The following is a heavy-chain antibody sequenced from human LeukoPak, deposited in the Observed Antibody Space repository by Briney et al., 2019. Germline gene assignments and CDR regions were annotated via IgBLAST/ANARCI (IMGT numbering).Heavy chain of an antibody. V-gene: IGHV4-38-2*01. Sequence: PSETLSLTCGVSGYSISSGYYWGWIRQPPGKGLEWIGSISHIGFTYYNPSLKSRLTISLDTSKNQFSLKLSFVTAADTAVYYCARNTSSVVVVPATRGKGNWFDPWGQGTLVTVSS. CDR3: ARNTSSVVVVPATRGKGNWFDP. CDR2: ISHIGFT. D-gene: IGHD2-15*01. CDR1: GYSISSGYY. J-gene: IGHJ5*02.